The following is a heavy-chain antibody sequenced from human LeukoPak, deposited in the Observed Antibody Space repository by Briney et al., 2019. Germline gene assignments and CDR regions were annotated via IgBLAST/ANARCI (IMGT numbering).Heavy chain of an antibody. V-gene: IGHV3-30*15. CDR3: ARDKGPLDY. CDR2: ISSDGITK. J-gene: IGHJ4*02. Sequence: GRSLRLSCAASGFTFSSYALRWVRQAPGKGLEWVAVISSDGITKYYADSVKGRITISRDNSKNTLYLQMSSLRAEDTAVYYCARDKGPLDYWGQGTLVTVSS. CDR1: GFTFSSYA.